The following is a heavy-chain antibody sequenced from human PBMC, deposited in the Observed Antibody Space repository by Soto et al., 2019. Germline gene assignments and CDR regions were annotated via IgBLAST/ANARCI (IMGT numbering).Heavy chain of an antibody. J-gene: IGHJ4*02. Sequence: QVQLVESGGGVVQPGGSLRLSCAASGFTFSYYGFHWVRQAPGKGLEWVAVMHTGGNEKYYVDSVKGRFTVSREDSRKMVYLEMSGLRAEYTAEYFCARDADTTGHYSHFDLWGRGALVAVS. D-gene: IGHD3-9*01. V-gene: IGHV3-33*08. CDR1: GFTFSYYG. CDR2: MHTGGNEK. CDR3: ARDADTTGHYSHFDL.